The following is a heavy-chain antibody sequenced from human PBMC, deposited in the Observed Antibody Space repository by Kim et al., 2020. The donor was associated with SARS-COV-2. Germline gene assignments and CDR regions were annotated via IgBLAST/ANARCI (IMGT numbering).Heavy chain of an antibody. CDR1: GGSISSGGYY. J-gene: IGHJ4*02. Sequence: SETLSLTCTVSGGSISSGGYYWSWIRQHPGKGLEWIGYIYYSGSTYYNPSLKSRVTISVDTSKNQFSLKLSSVTAADTAVYYCARDSGGRSGVVIPGGFDYWGQGTLVTVSS. D-gene: IGHD3-3*01. CDR3: ARDSGGRSGVVIPGGFDY. CDR2: IYYSGST. V-gene: IGHV4-31*03.